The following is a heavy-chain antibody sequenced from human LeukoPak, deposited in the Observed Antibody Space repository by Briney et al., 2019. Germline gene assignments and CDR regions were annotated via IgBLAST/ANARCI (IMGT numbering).Heavy chain of an antibody. Sequence: GGSLRLSCAASGFTFSSYDMHWVRQATGKGLEWVSAIGTAGDTYYPGSVKGRFTISRDNAKNSLYLQMNSLRTEDTAVYYCVRDGSSWGNFDYWGQGTLVSVSS. D-gene: IGHD7-27*01. J-gene: IGHJ4*02. V-gene: IGHV3-13*01. CDR2: IGTAGDT. CDR1: GFTFSSYD. CDR3: VRDGSSWGNFDY.